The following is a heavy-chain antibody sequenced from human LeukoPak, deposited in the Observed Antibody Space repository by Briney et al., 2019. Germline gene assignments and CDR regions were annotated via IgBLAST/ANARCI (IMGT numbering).Heavy chain of an antibody. CDR1: EFIFSNYW. Sequence: QTGGSLRLSCAASEFIFSNYWMHWVRQAPGKGLVWVSRINSDGSFTSYADSVKGRFTISRDNAKNSLYLQLNSLRVEDTGVYYCARECRGSDCFDLWGPGTLVIVSS. CDR2: INSDGSFT. D-gene: IGHD6-19*01. V-gene: IGHV3-74*01. CDR3: ARECRGSDCFDL. J-gene: IGHJ4*02.